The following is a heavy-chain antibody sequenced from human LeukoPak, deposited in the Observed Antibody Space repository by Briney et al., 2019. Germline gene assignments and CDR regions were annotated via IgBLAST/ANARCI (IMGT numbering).Heavy chain of an antibody. J-gene: IGHJ4*02. V-gene: IGHV4-39*01. Sequence: ASETLSLTCTVPGGSIRSGSYYWGWIRQPPGKGLEWIGSIYYSGSTYYNPSLKSRVTISVDTSKNQFSLKLSSMTAADTAVYYCARHVKSIGRGYELHYVDYWGQGTLVTVSS. CDR1: GGSIRSGSYY. CDR2: IYYSGST. CDR3: ARHVKSIGRGYELHYVDY. D-gene: IGHD1-26*01.